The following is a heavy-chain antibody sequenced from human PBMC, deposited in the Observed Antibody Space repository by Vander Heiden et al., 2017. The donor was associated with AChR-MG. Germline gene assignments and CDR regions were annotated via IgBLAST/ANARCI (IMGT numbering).Heavy chain of an antibody. CDR2: IKQDGSEK. V-gene: IGHV3-7*01. CDR3: ARPYYDILTGARAFDI. D-gene: IGHD3-9*01. Sequence: EVQLVESGGGLVQPGGSLRLSCAASGFTFSSYWMSWVRQAPGKGLEWVANIKQDGSEKYYVDSVKGRFTISRDNAKNSLYLQMNSLRAEDTAVYYCARPYYDILTGARAFDIWGQGTMVTVSS. CDR1: GFTFSSYW. J-gene: IGHJ3*02.